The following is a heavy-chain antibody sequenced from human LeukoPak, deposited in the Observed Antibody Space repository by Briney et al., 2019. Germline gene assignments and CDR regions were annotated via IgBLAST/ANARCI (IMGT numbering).Heavy chain of an antibody. V-gene: IGHV4-34*01. CDR1: GGSFSGYY. CDR2: INHSGST. Sequence: SETLSLTCAVYGGSFSGYYWSWIRQPPGKGLEWIGEINHSGSTNYNPSLKSRVTISVDTSKNQFSLKLSSVTAADTAVYYCAGSAGKDCSSTSCYGGFVGDYWGQGTLVTVSS. J-gene: IGHJ4*02. CDR3: AGSAGKDCSSTSCYGGFVGDY. D-gene: IGHD2-2*01.